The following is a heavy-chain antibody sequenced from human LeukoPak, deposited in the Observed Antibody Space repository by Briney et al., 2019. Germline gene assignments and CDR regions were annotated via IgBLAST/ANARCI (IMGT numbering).Heavy chain of an antibody. J-gene: IGHJ4*02. Sequence: GGSLRLSCAASGFTFDDYAMHWVRQAPGKGLEWVSGISWNSGSIGYADSVKGRFTISRDNAKNSLYLQMNSLRAEDAALYYCAKDIFTGIAAAGAIDYWGQGTLVTVSS. V-gene: IGHV3-9*01. D-gene: IGHD6-13*01. CDR2: ISWNSGSI. CDR3: AKDIFTGIAAAGAIDY. CDR1: GFTFDDYA.